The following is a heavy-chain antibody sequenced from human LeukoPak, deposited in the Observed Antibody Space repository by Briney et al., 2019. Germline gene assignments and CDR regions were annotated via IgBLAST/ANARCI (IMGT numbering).Heavy chain of an antibody. J-gene: IGHJ3*02. CDR2: IYYSGST. Sequence: SETLSLTCTVSGGSISSSSYYWGWIRQPPGKGLEWIGSIYYSGSTYYNPSLKSRVTISVDTSKNQFSLKLSSVTAADTAVYYCARPDAEGVAAFDAFDIWGQGTMVTVSS. V-gene: IGHV4-39*01. CDR1: GGSISSSSYY. CDR3: ARPDAEGVAAFDAFDI. D-gene: IGHD3-10*01.